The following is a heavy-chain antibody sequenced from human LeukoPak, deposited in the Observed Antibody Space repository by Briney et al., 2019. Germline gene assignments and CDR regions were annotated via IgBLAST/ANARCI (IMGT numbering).Heavy chain of an antibody. V-gene: IGHV4-59*01. CDR1: GGSISTFY. J-gene: IGHJ4*02. CDR2: IYYSGTT. D-gene: IGHD2-15*01. CDR3: AREGCSGGSCNLDF. Sequence: PSETLSLTCTVSGGSISTFYWSWIRQRPGKGLEWIGYIYYSGTTNYNPSLKSRVTISVDRSMNQFSLRLTSVTAADTAVYYCAREGCSGGSCNLDFWGQGALVTVSS.